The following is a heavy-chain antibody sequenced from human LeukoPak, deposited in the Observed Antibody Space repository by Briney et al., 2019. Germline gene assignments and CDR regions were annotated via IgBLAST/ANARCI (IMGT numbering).Heavy chain of an antibody. CDR1: GGSIRSYY. J-gene: IGHJ4*02. CDR2: IFYSGST. CDR3: ARGKRYDSSSIDY. D-gene: IGHD3-22*01. V-gene: IGHV4-59*01. Sequence: SSETLSLICTVSGGSIRSYYWSWIRQPPGKGLEWIGYIFYSGSTNYNPSLKSRVTISVDTSKNQFSLKLSSVTAADTAVYYCARGKRYDSSSIDYWGQGTLVTVSS.